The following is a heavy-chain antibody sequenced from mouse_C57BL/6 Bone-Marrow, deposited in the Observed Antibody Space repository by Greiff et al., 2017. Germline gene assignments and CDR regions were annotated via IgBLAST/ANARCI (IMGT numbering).Heavy chain of an antibody. J-gene: IGHJ4*01. CDR1: GFSFNTYA. D-gene: IGHD2-1*01. V-gene: IGHV10-1*01. CDR3: VRHYGNNPYYAMDY. CDR2: IRSKSNNYAT. Sequence: EVQVVESGGGLVQPKGSLKLSCAASGFSFNTYAMNWVRQAPGKGLEWVARIRSKSNNYATYYADSVKDRFTISRDDSESMLYLQMNNLKTEDTAMYYCVRHYGNNPYYAMDYWGQGTSVTVSS.